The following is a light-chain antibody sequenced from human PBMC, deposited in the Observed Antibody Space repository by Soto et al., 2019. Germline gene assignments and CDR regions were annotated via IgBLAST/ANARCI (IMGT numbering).Light chain of an antibody. CDR2: NAF. Sequence: DIVLTQFPATLSLSPGERATLSCRASQSVGSSLAWYQQKAGQAPRLLIYNAFNRATGIPARFSGSGFGTDFTLTVSSLEPEDFAVYYCQQRSTWPNTFGQGTKLEIK. J-gene: IGKJ2*01. V-gene: IGKV3-11*01. CDR1: QSVGSS. CDR3: QQRSTWPNT.